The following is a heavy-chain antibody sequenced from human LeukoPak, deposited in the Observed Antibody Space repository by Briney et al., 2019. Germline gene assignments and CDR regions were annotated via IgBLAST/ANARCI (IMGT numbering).Heavy chain of an antibody. CDR1: GYTFSSYD. D-gene: IGHD3-16*01. V-gene: IGHV1-8*01. J-gene: IGHJ6*03. CDR3: ARAAGGTRNYYMDV. CDR2: MNPSSGNT. Sequence: XKAXGYTFSSYDVNWVGQAAGQGVEWMGWMNPSSGNTVYAQKFQGRVTIIRNTSISRDYMEVSSLRSEDTAVYYCARAAGGTRNYYMDVWAKGTTVTVSS.